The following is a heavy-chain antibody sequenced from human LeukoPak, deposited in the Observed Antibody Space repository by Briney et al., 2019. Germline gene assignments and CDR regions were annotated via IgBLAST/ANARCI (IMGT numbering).Heavy chain of an antibody. CDR3: AAFDSATYDAFDI. CDR2: IYYSGST. CDR1: GGSIISGGSL. J-gene: IGHJ3*02. V-gene: IGHV4-31*03. Sequence: SQTLSLTCTVSGGSIISGGSLWSWIRQHPGKGLEWIGYIYYSGSTHYNSSLESRVTISVDTSKKQFSLKLSSVTAADTAVYYCAAFDSATYDAFDIWGQGTMVTVSS. D-gene: IGHD3-22*01.